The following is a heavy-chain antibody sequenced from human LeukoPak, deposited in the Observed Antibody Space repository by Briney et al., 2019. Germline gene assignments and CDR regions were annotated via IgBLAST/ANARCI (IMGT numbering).Heavy chain of an antibody. Sequence: GSLRLSCAASGFTFSSYAMHWVRQAPGKGLEWVAVISYDGSNKYYADSVKGRFTISRDNSKNTLYLQMNSLRAEDTAVYYCARRRSGCDPIPFDYWGQGTLVTVSS. CDR3: ARRRSGCDPIPFDY. V-gene: IGHV3-30-3*01. D-gene: IGHD5-12*01. J-gene: IGHJ4*02. CDR2: ISYDGSNK. CDR1: GFTFSSYA.